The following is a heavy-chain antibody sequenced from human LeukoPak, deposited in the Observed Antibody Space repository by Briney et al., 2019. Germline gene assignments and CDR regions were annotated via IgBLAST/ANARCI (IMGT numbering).Heavy chain of an antibody. D-gene: IGHD2-21*02. J-gene: IGHJ3*02. V-gene: IGHV1-69*13. CDR1: GGTFSSYA. CDR3: ARGGCGGDCDVFDI. CDR2: IIPIFGTA. Sequence: SVKVSCKASGGTFSSYAISWVRQAPGQGLEWMGGIIPIFGTANYAQKFQGRVTITADESTSTAYMELSSLRSEDTAVYYCARGGCGGDCDVFDIGGKGKMVTV.